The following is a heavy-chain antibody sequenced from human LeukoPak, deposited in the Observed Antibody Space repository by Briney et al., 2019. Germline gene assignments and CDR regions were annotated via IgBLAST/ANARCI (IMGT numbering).Heavy chain of an antibody. CDR3: AKPEYCSSTSCQSVDY. CDR1: GLTVSSNY. D-gene: IGHD2-2*01. V-gene: IGHV3-53*05. CDR2: IYSGGNT. Sequence: GGSLRLSCAASGLTVSSNYMSWVRQAPGKGLEWVSFIYSGGNTYYVDSVKGRFTISRDNSKNTLYLQMNSLRAEDTAVYYCAKPEYCSSTSCQSVDYWGQGTLVTVSS. J-gene: IGHJ4*02.